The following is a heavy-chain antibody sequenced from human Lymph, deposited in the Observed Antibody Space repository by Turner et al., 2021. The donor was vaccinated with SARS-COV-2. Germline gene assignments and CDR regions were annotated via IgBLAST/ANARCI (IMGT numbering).Heavy chain of an antibody. Sequence: EVQLVESGGGLLKPGGSLRLPCPASGFTFRSYSMNGVRQAPGKGLEWVSSITFTRSYIYYADSVKGRFTISRDNAKNSLYLQMNSLRAEDTAVYYCARGPPDFPYYFDYWGQGTLVTVSS. V-gene: IGHV3-21*01. CDR1: GFTFRSYS. CDR2: ITFTRSYI. CDR3: ARGPPDFPYYFDY. J-gene: IGHJ4*02. D-gene: IGHD2-21*02.